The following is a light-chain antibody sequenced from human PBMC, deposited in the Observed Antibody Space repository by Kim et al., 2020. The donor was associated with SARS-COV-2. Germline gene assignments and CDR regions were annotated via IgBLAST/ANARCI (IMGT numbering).Light chain of an antibody. CDR1: SLRSYY. V-gene: IGLV3-19*01. Sequence: SSELTQDPAVSVALGQTVRITCQGDSLRSYYATWYQRRPGQAPLLVIYGKNNRPSGIPDRLSGSSSGNTASLTITGAQAEDEADYYCQSRDSSGKVVFGGGTQLTVL. J-gene: IGLJ2*01. CDR2: GKN. CDR3: QSRDSSGKVV.